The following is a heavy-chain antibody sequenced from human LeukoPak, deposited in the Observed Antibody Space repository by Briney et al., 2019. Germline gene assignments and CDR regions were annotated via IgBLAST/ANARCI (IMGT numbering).Heavy chain of an antibody. D-gene: IGHD3-22*01. CDR2: IYYSGST. CDR1: SGSISSSSYY. Sequence: SETLSLTCTVSSGSISSSSYYWGWIRQPPGKGLEWIGSIYYSGSTYYNPSLKSRVTISVDTSKNQFSLKLSSVTAADTAVYYCARGRYYYDGSGYYYRYCIPFDYWGQGTLVTVSS. CDR3: ARGRYYYDGSGYYYRYCIPFDY. J-gene: IGHJ4*02. V-gene: IGHV4-39*07.